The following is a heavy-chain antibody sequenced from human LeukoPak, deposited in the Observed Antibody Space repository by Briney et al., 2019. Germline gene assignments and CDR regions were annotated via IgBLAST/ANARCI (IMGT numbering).Heavy chain of an antibody. CDR3: AKAGGYYYESSGYYRYFDY. Sequence: GGSLRLSCAASGFTFSSYAMSWVRQAPGKGLEWVSVISGRGGSTYYADSVKGRFTISRDNSKNTLYLQMNSLRAEDMAVYYCAKAGGYYYESSGYYRYFDYWGQGTLVTVSS. CDR2: ISGRGGST. J-gene: IGHJ4*02. V-gene: IGHV3-23*01. D-gene: IGHD3-22*01. CDR1: GFTFSSYA.